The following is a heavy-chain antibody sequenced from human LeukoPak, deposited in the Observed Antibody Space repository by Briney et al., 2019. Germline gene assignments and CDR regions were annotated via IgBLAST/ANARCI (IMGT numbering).Heavy chain of an antibody. D-gene: IGHD6-13*01. CDR3: AKGVQQLVGSWFDP. CDR1: GFTFSYYG. J-gene: IGHJ5*02. Sequence: HPGRSLTLSCAASGFTFSYYGMHWVRQAPGKGLEWVALISYDGSTEYYADSVKGRFTISRDNSKNTLYLQMNSLRAEDTAVYYCAKGVQQLVGSWFDPWGQGTLVTVSS. V-gene: IGHV3-30*18. CDR2: ISYDGSTE.